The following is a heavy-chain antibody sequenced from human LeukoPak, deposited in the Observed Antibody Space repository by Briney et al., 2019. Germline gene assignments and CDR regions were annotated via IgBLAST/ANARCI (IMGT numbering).Heavy chain of an antibody. Sequence: ASVKVSCKASGYTFTSYGINWLGQARGQGGEGMGRSSLNNVKKKYIKKLQGRVTMSTDSSTSTAHMELRSLSPDDTAVYYCARDQSPLNGGYSEGEVFDCWGQGTLVTVSS. CDR3: ARDQSPLNGGYSEGEVFDC. CDR2: SSLNNVKK. J-gene: IGHJ4*02. D-gene: IGHD5-12*01. CDR1: GYTFTSYG. V-gene: IGHV1-18*01.